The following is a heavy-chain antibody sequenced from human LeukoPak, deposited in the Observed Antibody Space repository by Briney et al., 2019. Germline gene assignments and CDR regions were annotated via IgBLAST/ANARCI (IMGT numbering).Heavy chain of an antibody. V-gene: IGHV3-48*03. J-gene: IGHJ1*01. CDR2: ISTSGSSI. D-gene: IGHD6-13*01. CDR3: VPPAAGLHRTISTECLQD. Sequence: GGSLRLSCVASGLSFSRYDMYWVRQAPGKGLEWGAYISTSGSSIDYADSVKGRFTISRDNGKSSVFLQMNSLRVEDTAVYYCVPPAAGLHRTISTECLQDWGQGTLVTVSS. CDR1: GLSFSRYD.